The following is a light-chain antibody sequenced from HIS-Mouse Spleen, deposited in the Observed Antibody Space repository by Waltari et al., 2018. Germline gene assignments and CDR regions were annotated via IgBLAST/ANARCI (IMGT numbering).Light chain of an antibody. J-gene: IGLJ2*01. CDR3: YSTDSSGNHRV. CDR2: EDS. CDR1: AFPKKY. Sequence: PSETLSPGQTARITCSGDAFPKKYAYWYQQKSGQAPVLVIYEDSKRPSGIPERFSGSSSGTMATLTISGAQVEDEADYYCYSTDSSGNHRVFGGGTKLTVL. V-gene: IGLV3-10*01.